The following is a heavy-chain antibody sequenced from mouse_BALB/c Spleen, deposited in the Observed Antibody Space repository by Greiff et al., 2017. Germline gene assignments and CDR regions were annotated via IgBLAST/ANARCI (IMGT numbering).Heavy chain of an antibody. CDR1: GFTFSSYA. CDR2: ISSGGSYT. D-gene: IGHD4-1*01. V-gene: IGHV5-9-3*01. Sequence: EVKLMESGGGLVKPGGSLKLSCAASGFTFSSYAMSWVRQTPEKRLEWVATISSGGSYTYYPDSVKGRFTISRDNAKNTLYLQMSSLRSEDTAMYYCARQDGTGFAYWGQGTLVTVS. CDR3: ARQDGTGFAY. J-gene: IGHJ3*01.